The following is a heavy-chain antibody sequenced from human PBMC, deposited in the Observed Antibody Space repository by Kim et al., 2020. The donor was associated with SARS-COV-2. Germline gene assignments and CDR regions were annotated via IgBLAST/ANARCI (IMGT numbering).Heavy chain of an antibody. J-gene: IGHJ4*02. CDR2: IYSGGST. CDR3: AREGCYGSGSQHKHDC. Sequence: GGSLRLSCAASGFTVSSNYMSWVRQAPGKGLEWVSVIYSGGSTYYADSVKGRFTIARDNSKNTLYLQMNSLSAEDTAVYYCAREGCYGSGSQHKHDCWGQGTLVTVS. D-gene: IGHD3-10*01. V-gene: IGHV3-53*01. CDR1: GFTVSSNY.